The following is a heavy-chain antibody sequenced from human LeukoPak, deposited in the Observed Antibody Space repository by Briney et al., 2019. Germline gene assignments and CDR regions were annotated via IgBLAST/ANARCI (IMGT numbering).Heavy chain of an antibody. CDR2: ISGSGGST. CDR1: GFAFSTYG. J-gene: IGHJ4*02. Sequence: QPGRSLRLSCAASGFAFSTYGMHWVRQAPGKGLEWVSAISGSGGSTYYADSVKGRFTISRDNSKNTLYLQMNSLRAEDTAVYYCAKDVGYCGGDCYSMDYFDYWGQGTLVTVSS. V-gene: IGHV3-23*01. D-gene: IGHD2-21*02. CDR3: AKDVGYCGGDCYSMDYFDY.